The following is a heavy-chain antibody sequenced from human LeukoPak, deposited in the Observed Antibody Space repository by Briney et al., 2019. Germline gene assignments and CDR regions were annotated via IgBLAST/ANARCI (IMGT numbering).Heavy chain of an antibody. CDR3: AKGSDYMDV. V-gene: IGHV3-7*01. J-gene: IGHJ6*03. D-gene: IGHD2-15*01. CDR2: INQDGSXK. CDR1: GFTFSGFW. Sequence: QPGGSLRLSCAASGFTFSGFWMTWVRXAPXXXREWVANINQDGSXKYXVDSVKGRFXISRDNAKNSLYLQMNSLRAEDTAVYYCAKGSDYMDVWGKGTTVTVSS.